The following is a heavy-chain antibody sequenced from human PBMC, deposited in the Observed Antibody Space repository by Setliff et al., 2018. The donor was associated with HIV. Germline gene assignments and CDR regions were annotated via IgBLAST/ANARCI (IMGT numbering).Heavy chain of an antibody. CDR2: ISPYNGHT. Sequence: ASVKVSCKASGYTFTTYDITWVRQAPGQGLVWLGWISPYNGHTNFAQKFQGRVTMTTDTATSTAYMEVRSLRSDDTAVYYCARTDYGGNSGGNYFDYWGQGSLVTVS. CDR1: GYTFTTYD. J-gene: IGHJ4*02. CDR3: ARTDYGGNSGGNYFDY. D-gene: IGHD4-17*01. V-gene: IGHV1-18*01.